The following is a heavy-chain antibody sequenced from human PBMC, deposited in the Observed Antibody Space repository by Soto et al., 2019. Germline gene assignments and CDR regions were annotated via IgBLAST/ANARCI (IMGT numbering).Heavy chain of an antibody. CDR3: ARGRTIFGVVNFYY. V-gene: IGHV1-69*01. J-gene: IGHJ4*02. Sequence: QVQLVQSGAEVKKPGSSVKVSCKASGGTLSNYAIAWVRLAPGQGLEWVGGVIPIFSIMKYAQKFQDRVTFTADDSTKTGYMGPSSLTSEDTAVYYCARGRTIFGVVNFYYWGQGTLGTVSS. CDR2: VIPIFSIM. D-gene: IGHD3-3*01. CDR1: GGTLSNYA.